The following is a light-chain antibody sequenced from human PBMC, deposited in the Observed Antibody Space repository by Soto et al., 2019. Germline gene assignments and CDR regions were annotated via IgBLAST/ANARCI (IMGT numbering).Light chain of an antibody. CDR1: ALPKQF. J-gene: IGLJ2*01. V-gene: IGLV3-25*03. CDR2: KDT. Sequence: YELTQPPSVSAAPGQTASITCSGDALPKQFANWYQQRPGQAPVLVIYKDTERPSGIPERFSASRSGTTVTLTISGVQAEDEADYYCQSADTTTTYVVFGGGTKLTVL. CDR3: QSADTTTTYVV.